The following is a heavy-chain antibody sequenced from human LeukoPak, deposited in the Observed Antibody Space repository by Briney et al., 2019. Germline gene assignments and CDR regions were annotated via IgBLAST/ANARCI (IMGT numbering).Heavy chain of an antibody. V-gene: IGHV1-2*02. CDR3: ASVTGTTRDYYGMDV. D-gene: IGHD1-1*01. J-gene: IGHJ6*02. CDR1: GYTFTGYY. Sequence: ASVKVSCKASGYTFTGYYMHWVRQAPGQGLEWMGWINPNSGGTNYAQKFQDRVTMTRDTSISTAYMELSRLRSDDTAVYYCASVTGTTRDYYGMDVWGQGTTVTVSS. CDR2: INPNSGGT.